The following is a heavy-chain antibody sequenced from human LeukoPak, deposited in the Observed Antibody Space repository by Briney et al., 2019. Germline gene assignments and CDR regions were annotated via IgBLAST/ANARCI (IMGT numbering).Heavy chain of an antibody. J-gene: IGHJ4*02. CDR3: ARVVFGGFYPIDY. V-gene: IGHV1-2*02. CDR1: GYTFTSYY. D-gene: IGHD3-10*02. CDR2: INPNSGGT. Sequence: ASVKVSCKASGYTFTSYYMHWVRQAPGQGLEWMGWINPNSGGTNYAQKFQGRVTMTRDTSINTAYMELTSLTSDDTAVYYCARVVFGGFYPIDYWGQGTLVTVSS.